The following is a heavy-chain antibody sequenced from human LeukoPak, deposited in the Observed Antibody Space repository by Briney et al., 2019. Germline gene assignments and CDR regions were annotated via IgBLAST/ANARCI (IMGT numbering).Heavy chain of an antibody. CDR1: GFTFSSYE. J-gene: IGHJ3*02. V-gene: IGHV3-48*03. CDR2: ISSSGSTK. CDR3: HYDSSGLDVFDI. Sequence: GGSLRLSCAASGFTFSSYEMNWVRQAPGKGLEWVSSISSSGSTKYYADSLKGRFTISRDNARNSLYLQMNSLRAEDTAVYYCHYDSSGLDVFDIWGQGTMVTVSS. D-gene: IGHD3-22*01.